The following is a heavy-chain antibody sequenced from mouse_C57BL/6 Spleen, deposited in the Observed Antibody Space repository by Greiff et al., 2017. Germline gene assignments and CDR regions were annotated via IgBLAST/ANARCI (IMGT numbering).Heavy chain of an antibody. CDR3: SREEGITTLVGY. D-gene: IGHD1-1*01. CDR1: GYTFTSYW. J-gene: IGHJ2*01. Sequence: QVQLQQPGAELVRPGSSVKLSCKASGYTFTSYWMHWVKQRPIQGLEWIGNIDPSDSETHYNQKFKDKATLTVDKSSSTAYMQLSSLTSEDSAVYYCSREEGITTLVGYWGQGTTLTVSS. CDR2: IDPSDSET. V-gene: IGHV1-52*01.